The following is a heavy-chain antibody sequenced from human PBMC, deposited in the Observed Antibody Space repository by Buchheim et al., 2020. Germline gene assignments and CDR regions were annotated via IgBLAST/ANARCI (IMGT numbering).Heavy chain of an antibody. CDR1: GFTFGGYG. Sequence: VQLVESGGGLVQPGGSLRISCAASGFTFGGYGMTWVRQAPGKGLEWISAISGSGGSTYYADSVKGRFTISRDNSKNTLYLQMNSLRAEDTAVYYCAKDPNSGYDKTNWGQGTL. CDR3: AKDPNSGYDKTN. CDR2: ISGSGGST. V-gene: IGHV3-23*04. J-gene: IGHJ4*02. D-gene: IGHD5-12*01.